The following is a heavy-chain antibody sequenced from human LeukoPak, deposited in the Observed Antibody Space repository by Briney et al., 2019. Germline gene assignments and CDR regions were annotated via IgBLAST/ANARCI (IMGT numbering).Heavy chain of an antibody. CDR2: INPSGGST. CDR1: GYTFTSYY. J-gene: IGHJ6*02. V-gene: IGHV1-46*01. CDR3: ARAVGYCSGGSCYRFYGMDV. Sequence: ASVKVSCKASGYTFTSYYMHWVRQAPGQGLEWMGIINPSGGSTSYAQKFQGRVTMTRDTSTSTVYMELSSLRSEDTAVYYCARAVGYCSGGSCYRFYGMDVWGQGTTVTVSS. D-gene: IGHD2-15*01.